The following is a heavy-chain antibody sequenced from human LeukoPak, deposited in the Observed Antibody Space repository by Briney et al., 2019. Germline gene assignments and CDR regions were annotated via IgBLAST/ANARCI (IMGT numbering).Heavy chain of an antibody. V-gene: IGHV3-48*01. CDR2: ISSDAKTV. CDR3: ARVGSRYGSPNS. Sequence: PGGSLRLSCAASGFNFRFYIMNWVRQAPGKGLEWISYISSDAKTVNYADSVKGRFTISRDNAKNSLYLQMNSLSADDTAVYYCARVGSRYGSPNSWGQGTLVTVSS. J-gene: IGHJ4*02. CDR1: GFNFRFYI. D-gene: IGHD5-18*01.